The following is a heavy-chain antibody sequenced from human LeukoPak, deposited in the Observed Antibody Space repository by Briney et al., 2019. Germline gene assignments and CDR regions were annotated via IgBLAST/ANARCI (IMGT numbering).Heavy chain of an antibody. D-gene: IGHD3-10*01. V-gene: IGHV3-21*01. Sequence: GGSLRLSCAASGFTFSSYSMNWVRQAPGKGLEWVSSISSSSSYIYYADSVKGRFTISRGNAKNSLYLQMNSLRAEDTAVYCCARDLGNFGSGSSYFDYWGQGTLVTVSS. CDR2: ISSSSSYI. CDR1: GFTFSSYS. CDR3: ARDLGNFGSGSSYFDY. J-gene: IGHJ4*02.